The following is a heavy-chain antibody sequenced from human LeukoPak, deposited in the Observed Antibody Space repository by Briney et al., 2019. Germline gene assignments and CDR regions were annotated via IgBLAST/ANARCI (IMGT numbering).Heavy chain of an antibody. CDR2: ISGSGGRT. D-gene: IGHD6-13*01. CDR1: GFTFSSYA. V-gene: IGHV3-23*01. J-gene: IGHJ4*02. CDR3: AASERATAAGVDY. Sequence: GGSLRLSCAASGFTFSSYAMSWVRQAPGKGLEWVSNISGSGGRTYYADSVKGRFTISRDDSKNTLYLQMNSLRAEDTAVYYCAASERATAAGVDYWSQGTLVTVSS.